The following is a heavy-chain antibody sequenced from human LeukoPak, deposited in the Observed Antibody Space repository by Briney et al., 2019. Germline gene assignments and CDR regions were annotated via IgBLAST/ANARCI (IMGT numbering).Heavy chain of an antibody. V-gene: IGHV3-64*01. J-gene: IGHJ6*03. Sequence: GGSLRLSCAASGFTFSSYAMHWVRQAPGKGLEYVSAISSNGGSTYYANSAKGRFTISRDNSKNTLYLQMGSLRAEDMAVYYCARDSRPAVVCSAPGGYYYYYMDVWGKRTTVTVAS. CDR3: ARDSRPAVVCSAPGGYYYYYMDV. D-gene: IGHD3-22*01. CDR2: ISSNGGST. CDR1: GFTFSSYA.